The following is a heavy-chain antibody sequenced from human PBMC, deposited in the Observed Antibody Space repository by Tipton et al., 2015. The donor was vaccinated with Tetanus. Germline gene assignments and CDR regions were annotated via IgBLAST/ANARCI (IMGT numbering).Heavy chain of an antibody. CDR3: ASYSGSYQGYYFDY. D-gene: IGHD1-26*01. Sequence: SLRLSCAASGFTFSSYAMHWVRQAPGKGLEWVAVISYDGSNKYYADSVKGRFTISRDNSKNTLYLQMNSLRAEDTAVYYCASYSGSYQGYYFDYWGQGTLVTVSS. J-gene: IGHJ4*02. CDR2: ISYDGSNK. V-gene: IGHV3-30-3*01. CDR1: GFTFSSYA.